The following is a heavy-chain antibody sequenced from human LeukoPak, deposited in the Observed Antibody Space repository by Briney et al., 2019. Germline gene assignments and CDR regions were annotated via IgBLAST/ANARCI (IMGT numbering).Heavy chain of an antibody. CDR1: GFGLGSYN. D-gene: IGHD2-8*01. V-gene: IGHV3-30*03. CDR2: ISFNGNDK. J-gene: IGHJ4*02. CDR3: ARVYGGEIDY. Sequence: GGSLRLSCAASGFGLGSYNMYWVRQAPGKGLEWVTLISFNGNDKKYADSVKGRFTASRDNSRNTVFLQMNSLRPEDTALYYCARVYGGEIDYWGQGTQVTVSS.